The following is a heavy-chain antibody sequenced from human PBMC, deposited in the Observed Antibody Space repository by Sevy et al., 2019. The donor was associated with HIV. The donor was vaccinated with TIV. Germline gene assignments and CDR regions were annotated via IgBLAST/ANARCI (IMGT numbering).Heavy chain of an antibody. CDR1: GFTFSSYS. CDR3: ARKYSSSWFGYFDY. D-gene: IGHD6-13*01. CDR2: ISSSSSYI. V-gene: IGHV3-21*01. J-gene: IGHJ4*02. Sequence: GGSLRLSCAASGFTFSSYSMNWVRQAPGKGLEWVSSISSSSSYIYYADSVKGRFTISRDNAKNSLYLQMNSLRGEDTAVYYSARKYSSSWFGYFDYWGQGTLVTVSS.